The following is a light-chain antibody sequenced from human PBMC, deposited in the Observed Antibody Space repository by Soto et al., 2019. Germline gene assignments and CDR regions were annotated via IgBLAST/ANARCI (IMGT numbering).Light chain of an antibody. CDR1: QSLLHSNGYNY. J-gene: IGKJ1*01. CDR2: LGS. V-gene: IGKV2-28*01. CDR3: MQALQTPPT. Sequence: DIVMTQSPLSLPVTPLEPASISCXSSQSLLHSNGYNYLDWYLQKPGQSPQVLIYLGSNRASGVPDRFSGSGSGTDFTLKISRVEAEDVGIYYCMQALQTPPTFGQGTKVDIK.